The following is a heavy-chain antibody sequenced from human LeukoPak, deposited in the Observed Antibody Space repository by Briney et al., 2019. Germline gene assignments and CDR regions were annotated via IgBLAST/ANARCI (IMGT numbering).Heavy chain of an antibody. CDR1: GGSISSYY. D-gene: IGHD3-10*01. CDR2: IYYSGST. Sequence: SETLSLTCTVSGGSISSYYWSWIRQPPGKGLEWIGYIYYSGSTNYNPSLKSRVTISVDTSKNQFSLKLSSVTAADTAVYYCARGHGTMVRGASGFDYWGQGTLVTVSS. J-gene: IGHJ4*02. CDR3: ARGHGTMVRGASGFDY. V-gene: IGHV4-59*01.